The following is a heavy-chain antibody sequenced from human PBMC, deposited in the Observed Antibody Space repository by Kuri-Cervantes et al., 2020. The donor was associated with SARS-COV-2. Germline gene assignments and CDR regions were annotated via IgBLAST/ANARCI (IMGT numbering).Heavy chain of an antibody. CDR3: ARVHSYGPQDYYYYGMDV. V-gene: IGHV3-21*01. Sequence: GGSLRLSCAASGFTSSSYSMNWVRQAPGKGLEWVSSISSSSSYIYYADSVKGRFTISRDNAKNSLYLQMNSLRAEDTAVYYCARVHSYGPQDYYYYGMDVWGQGTTVTVSS. CDR2: ISSSSSYI. CDR1: GFTSSSYS. J-gene: IGHJ6*02. D-gene: IGHD5-18*01.